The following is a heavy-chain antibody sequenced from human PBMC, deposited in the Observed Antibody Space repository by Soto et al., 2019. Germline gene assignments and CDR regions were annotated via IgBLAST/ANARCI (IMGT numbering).Heavy chain of an antibody. CDR1: GFTFKNHA. D-gene: IGHD3-3*01. Sequence: QGQLVESGGDAVQPGRSLRLSCVGSGFTFKNHAMHWVRLAPGQGLEWVAYISYDGSNKAYGDSVQGRFTISRDNSKNTVLLQMNSLRVEDTGVFHCAKEGRSYDDCWSGSIGSFEIWGRGTTVTVSS. V-gene: IGHV3-30*18. CDR2: ISYDGSNK. CDR3: AKEGRSYDDCWSGSIGSFEI. J-gene: IGHJ3*02.